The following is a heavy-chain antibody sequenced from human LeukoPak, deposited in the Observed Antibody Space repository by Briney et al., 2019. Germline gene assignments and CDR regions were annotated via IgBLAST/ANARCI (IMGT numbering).Heavy chain of an antibody. V-gene: IGHV3-64*01. J-gene: IGHJ3*01. D-gene: IGHD3-16*01. CDR1: GFDLSSFS. CDR3: ARGDTRLGGAFDV. Sequence: GGSLRLSCAASGFDLSSFSIHWVRQAPGKGLEYVSATSGDGGTTFCASSLQGRCTISRDKSNQMVYLRLGGLTVEDMGLYYCARGDTRLGGAFDVWGQGTMVTVSP. CDR2: TSGDGGTT.